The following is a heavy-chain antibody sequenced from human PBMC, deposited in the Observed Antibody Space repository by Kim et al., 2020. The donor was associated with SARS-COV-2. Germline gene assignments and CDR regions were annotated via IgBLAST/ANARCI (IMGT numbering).Heavy chain of an antibody. Sequence: ASVKVSCKASGYTFTSYGITWVRQAPGQGLEWMGWISAYNGNTNYAQKLQGRVTMTTDTSTSTAYMELRSLRSDDTAVYYCARDDYDILTGYPNYFDYWGQGTLVTVSS. CDR2: ISAYNGNT. CDR3: ARDDYDILTGYPNYFDY. D-gene: IGHD3-9*01. CDR1: GYTFTSYG. V-gene: IGHV1-18*01. J-gene: IGHJ4*02.